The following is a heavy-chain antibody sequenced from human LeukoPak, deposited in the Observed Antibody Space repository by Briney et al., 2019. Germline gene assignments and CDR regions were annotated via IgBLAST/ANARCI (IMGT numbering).Heavy chain of an antibody. J-gene: IGHJ6*03. Sequence: GSLRLSCAASGFTFSSYSMNWVRQAPGKGLEWVSSISSSSSYIYYADSVKGRFTISRGNAKNSLYLQMNSLRAEDTAVYYCARLVRDYYYMDVWGKGTTVTVSS. V-gene: IGHV3-21*01. D-gene: IGHD2-8*02. CDR2: ISSSSSYI. CDR3: ARLVRDYYYMDV. CDR1: GFTFSSYS.